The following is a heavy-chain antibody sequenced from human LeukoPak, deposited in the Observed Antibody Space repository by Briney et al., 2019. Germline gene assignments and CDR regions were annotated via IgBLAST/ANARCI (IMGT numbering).Heavy chain of an antibody. CDR1: GGSISSYY. CDR3: ARVPEQLVGFDY. D-gene: IGHD6-6*01. CDR2: IYYSGST. J-gene: IGHJ4*02. V-gene: IGHV4-59*01. Sequence: SETLSLTCTVSGGSISSYYWSWIRQPPGKGLEWIGYIYYSGSTNYNPSLKSRVTISVDTSKNQFSLKLSSVTAADTAVYYCARVPEQLVGFDYWGQGTLVTVSS.